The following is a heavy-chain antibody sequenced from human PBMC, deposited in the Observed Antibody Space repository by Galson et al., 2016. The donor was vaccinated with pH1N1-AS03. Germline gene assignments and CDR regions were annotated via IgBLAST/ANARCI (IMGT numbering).Heavy chain of an antibody. Sequence: SETLSLTCSVSGGSIRNYYWSWIRQPPGKGLEWIGHIFYSGTSIYNPSLKSRVTILVYTSKNHFSLRLSSVPAADTAVYYCARHDPPGDYGGTHWYVDLWGRGTLVTVSS. CDR1: GGSIRNYY. J-gene: IGHJ2*01. V-gene: IGHV4-59*08. CDR3: ARHDPPGDYGGTHWYVDL. D-gene: IGHD4-23*01. CDR2: IFYSGTS.